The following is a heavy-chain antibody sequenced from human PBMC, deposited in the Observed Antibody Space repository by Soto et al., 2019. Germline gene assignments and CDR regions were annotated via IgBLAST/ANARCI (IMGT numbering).Heavy chain of an antibody. V-gene: IGHV4-39*01. CDR2: IYYSGST. Sequence: PSETLSLTCTVSGGSISSSSYYWGWIRQPPGKGLEWIGSIYYSGSTYYNPSLKSRVTISVDTSKNQFSLKLSSVTAADTAVYYCARLIAAAGTFCYWGQGTLVTVSS. J-gene: IGHJ4*02. CDR1: GGSISSSSYY. D-gene: IGHD6-13*01. CDR3: ARLIAAAGTFCY.